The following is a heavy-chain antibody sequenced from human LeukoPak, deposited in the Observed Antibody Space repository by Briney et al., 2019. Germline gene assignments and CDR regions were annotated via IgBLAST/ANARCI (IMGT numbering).Heavy chain of an antibody. Sequence: ASVKVSCKVSGYTLTELSMHWVRQAPGQGLEWMGIINPSGGSTSYAQKFQGRVTLTRDTSTSTVYMELSSLRSEDTAVYYCARVDALTTRMDFDYWGQGTLVTVSS. V-gene: IGHV1-46*01. CDR2: INPSGGST. CDR1: GYTLTELS. J-gene: IGHJ4*02. D-gene: IGHD4-17*01. CDR3: ARVDALTTRMDFDY.